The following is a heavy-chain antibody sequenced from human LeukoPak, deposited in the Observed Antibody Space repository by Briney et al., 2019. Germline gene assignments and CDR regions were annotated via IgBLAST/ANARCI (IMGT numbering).Heavy chain of an antibody. D-gene: IGHD7-27*01. J-gene: IGHJ4*02. Sequence: PGGSLRLSCAASGFTFSNYNMNWVRQAPGKGLEWVSSISGSSSYIYYADSVKGRFTISRDNAKNSLHLQMNSLRAEDTAVYYCARGPLTGFDYWGQGTLVTVSS. V-gene: IGHV3-21*01. CDR3: ARGPLTGFDY. CDR2: ISGSSSYI. CDR1: GFTFSNYN.